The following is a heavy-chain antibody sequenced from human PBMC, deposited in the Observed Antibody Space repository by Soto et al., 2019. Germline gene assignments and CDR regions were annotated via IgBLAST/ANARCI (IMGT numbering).Heavy chain of an antibody. J-gene: IGHJ5*02. Sequence: GGSLRLSCAASGFIFSSYAMHWVRQAPGKGLEWVALISDDGSSKYYADSVKGRFTISRDNSKNTLYLQMNSLSAEDTAVYYCTRADLTVTLSVFDPWGQGTLVTVSS. D-gene: IGHD4-17*01. CDR1: GFIFSSYA. CDR2: ISDDGSSK. CDR3: TRADLTVTLSVFDP. V-gene: IGHV3-30-3*01.